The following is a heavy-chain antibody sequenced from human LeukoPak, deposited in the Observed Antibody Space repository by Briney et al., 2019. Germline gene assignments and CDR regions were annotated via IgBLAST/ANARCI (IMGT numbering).Heavy chain of an antibody. Sequence: WASVKVSCKASGYTFSNYGISWVRQAPGLGLEWMGWTSYNGNTNYAQKFQDRVTMTTDTSTTTAYMELRSLESDDTAVYYCARVEAAAGFDAFDIWGQGTMVTVSS. J-gene: IGHJ3*02. CDR2: TSYNGNT. CDR1: GYTFSNYG. CDR3: ARVEAAAGFDAFDI. V-gene: IGHV1-18*04. D-gene: IGHD6-13*01.